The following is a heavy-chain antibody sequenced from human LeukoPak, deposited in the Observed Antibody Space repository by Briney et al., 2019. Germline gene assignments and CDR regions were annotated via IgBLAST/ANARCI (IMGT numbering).Heavy chain of an antibody. V-gene: IGHV1-46*01. J-gene: IGHJ4*02. CDR1: GYTFTSYY. CDR3: AKGRGWLQFFDY. D-gene: IGHD5-24*01. Sequence: GASVKVSCKASGYTFTSYYMHWVRQAPGQGLEWMGIINPSGGSTSYAQKFQGRVTMTRDTSTSTVYMELSSLRSEDTAVYFCAKGRGWLQFFDYWGQGTLVTVSS. CDR2: INPSGGST.